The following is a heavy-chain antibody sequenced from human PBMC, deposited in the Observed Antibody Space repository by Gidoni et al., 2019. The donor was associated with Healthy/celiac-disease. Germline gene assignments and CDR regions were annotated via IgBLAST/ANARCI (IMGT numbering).Heavy chain of an antibody. V-gene: IGHV4-34*01. Sequence: QVQLQQWGAGLLKPSETLSLTCAVYGGSFSGYYWSWLRQPPGKGLEWIGEINHSGRPNYNPSLKSRVTISVDTSKNPFSLKLSSVTAADTAVYYCARVRSITIFGVVIRTAWFDPWGQGTLVTVSS. CDR1: GGSFSGYY. CDR3: ARVRSITIFGVVIRTAWFDP. J-gene: IGHJ5*02. D-gene: IGHD3-3*01. CDR2: INHSGRP.